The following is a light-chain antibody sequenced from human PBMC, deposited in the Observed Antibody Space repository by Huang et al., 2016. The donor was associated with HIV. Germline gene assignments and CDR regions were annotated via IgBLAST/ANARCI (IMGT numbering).Light chain of an antibody. CDR3: QQYNNWPYT. CDR2: GAS. CDR1: QSVGSK. Sequence: DTVMTQTPATLSVSPGARATLSCRASQSVGSKLAWFQQKPGQAPRLLIHGASTRATGIPARFSGSGSGTECTLTISSLQSEDFAVYYCQQYNNWPYTFGQGTKLEIK. V-gene: IGKV3-15*01. J-gene: IGKJ2*01.